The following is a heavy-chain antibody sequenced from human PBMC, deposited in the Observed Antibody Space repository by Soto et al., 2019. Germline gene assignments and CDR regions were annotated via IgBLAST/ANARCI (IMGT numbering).Heavy chain of an antibody. D-gene: IGHD6-25*01. CDR3: GGAKAEISY. CDR2: IYYSGST. Sequence: WIRQPKGKGLEWIGYIYYSGSTYYNPSLKSRVTISVDTSKNQFSLKLSSVTAADTAVFYCGGAKAEISYCGQRTVVPVS. J-gene: IGHJ4*01. V-gene: IGHV4-30-4*01.